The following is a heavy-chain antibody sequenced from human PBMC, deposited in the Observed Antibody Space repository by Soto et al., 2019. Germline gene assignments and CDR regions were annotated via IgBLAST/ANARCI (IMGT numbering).Heavy chain of an antibody. D-gene: IGHD6-6*01. CDR3: ARVLRGAARLFDY. CDR2: INHSGST. Sequence: SETLSLTCAVYGGSFSGYYWSWIRQPPGKGLEWIGEINHSGSTNYNPSLKSRVTISVDTSKNQFSLKLSSVTAADTAVYYCARVLRGAARLFDYWGQGTLVTVSS. V-gene: IGHV4-34*01. CDR1: GGSFSGYY. J-gene: IGHJ4*02.